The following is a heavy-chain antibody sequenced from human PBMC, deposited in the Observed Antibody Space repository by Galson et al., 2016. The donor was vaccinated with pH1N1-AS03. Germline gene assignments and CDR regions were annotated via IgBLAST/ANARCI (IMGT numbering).Heavy chain of an antibody. D-gene: IGHD6-19*01. CDR3: ARYYFEFLLEVVAVTGTEMGAFDI. CDR1: GGSTSGGNSY. CDR2: IDASGST. J-gene: IGHJ3*02. Sequence: TLSLTCAVSGGSTSGGNSYWSWIRQPAGKGLEWIGRIDASGSTNYNPSLKSRVTISVDTSNNQFSLNLRSVTAADTAVYYCARYYFEFLLEVVAVTGTEMGAFDIWGQGTAVTVSS. V-gene: IGHV4-61*02.